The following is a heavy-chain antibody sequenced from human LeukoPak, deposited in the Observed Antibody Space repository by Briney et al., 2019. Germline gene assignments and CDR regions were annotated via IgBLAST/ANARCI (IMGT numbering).Heavy chain of an antibody. Sequence: GGSLRLSCAASGFAFSAYGMHWVRQAPGKVLEWVAVLSYDGTNGYYAGSVKGRLTISRDNSKNTLDLQMNSLRAEDTAVYYCAKGLNSGWYGQSFDLWGQGTLVTVSS. CDR1: GFAFSAYG. CDR3: AKGLNSGWYGQSFDL. J-gene: IGHJ4*02. CDR2: LSYDGTNG. V-gene: IGHV3-30*18. D-gene: IGHD6-19*01.